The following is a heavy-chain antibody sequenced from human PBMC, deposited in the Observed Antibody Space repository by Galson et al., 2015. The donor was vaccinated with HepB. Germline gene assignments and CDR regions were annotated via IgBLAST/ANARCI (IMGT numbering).Heavy chain of an antibody. V-gene: IGHV3-23*01. CDR1: GFTFSSYA. J-gene: IGHJ6*02. CDR2: ISGSGGST. D-gene: IGHD3-10*01. Sequence: SLRLSCAASGFTFSSYAMSWVRQAPGKGLEWVSAISGSGGSTYYADSVKGRFTISRDNSKNTLYLQMNSLRAEDTAVYYCAKDGEKYYYGSGSYYNWGRYYYYGMDVWGQGTTVTVSS. CDR3: AKDGEKYYYGSGSYYNWGRYYYYGMDV.